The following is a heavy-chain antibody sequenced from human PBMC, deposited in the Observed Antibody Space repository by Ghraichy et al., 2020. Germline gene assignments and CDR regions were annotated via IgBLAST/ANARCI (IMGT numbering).Heavy chain of an antibody. D-gene: IGHD3-10*01. V-gene: IGHV1-2*06. CDR1: GYTFTGYY. Sequence: ASVKVSCKASGYTFTGYYMHWVRQAPGQGLEWMGRINPNSGGTNYAQKFQGRVTMTRDTSISTAYMEPSRLRSDDTAVYYCARDLWYYGSGSYYYYYYGMDVWGQGTTVTVSS. CDR3: ARDLWYYGSGSYYYYYYGMDV. CDR2: INPNSGGT. J-gene: IGHJ6*02.